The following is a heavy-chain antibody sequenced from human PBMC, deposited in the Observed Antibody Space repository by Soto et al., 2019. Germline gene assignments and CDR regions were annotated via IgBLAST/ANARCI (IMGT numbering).Heavy chain of an antibody. CDR1: GGSISSYY. V-gene: IGHV4-59*01. D-gene: IGHD3-3*01. CDR3: ARAYYDFWSGYFLGFDY. Sequence: PSETLSLTCTVSGGSISSYYWSWIRQPPGKGLEWIGYIYYSGSTNYNPSLKSRVTISVDTSKNQFSLKLSSVTAADTAVYYCARAYYDFWSGYFLGFDYWGQGTLVTVSS. J-gene: IGHJ4*02. CDR2: IYYSGST.